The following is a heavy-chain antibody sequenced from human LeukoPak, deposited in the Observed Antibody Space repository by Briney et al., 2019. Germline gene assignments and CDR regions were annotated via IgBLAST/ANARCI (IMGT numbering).Heavy chain of an antibody. CDR3: AREGEVAVAATRYYYYYGVDV. D-gene: IGHD6-19*01. V-gene: IGHV4-4*07. CDR1: GGSISSYY. Sequence: PSETLSLTCTVSGGSISSYYWSWIRQPAGKGLEWIGRIYTSGSTNYNPSLKSRVTMSVDTSKNQFSLKLSSVTAADTAVYYCAREGEVAVAATRYYYYYGVDVWGQGTTVTVSS. CDR2: IYTSGST. J-gene: IGHJ6*02.